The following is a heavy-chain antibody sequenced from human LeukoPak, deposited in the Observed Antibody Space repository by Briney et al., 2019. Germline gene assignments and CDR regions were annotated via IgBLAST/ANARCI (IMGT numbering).Heavy chain of an antibody. CDR3: AREGDFDAFDD. J-gene: IGHJ4*02. V-gene: IGHV4-59*01. CDR1: GGSISSYY. CDR2: IYYSGST. Sequence: SETLSLTCTVSGGSISSYYWSWIRQPPGKGLEWIGYIYYSGSTSYNPSLKSRVTISVDTSKNQFSLKLSSVTAADTAVYYCAREGDFDAFDDWGQGTLVSVSS. D-gene: IGHD2-21*02.